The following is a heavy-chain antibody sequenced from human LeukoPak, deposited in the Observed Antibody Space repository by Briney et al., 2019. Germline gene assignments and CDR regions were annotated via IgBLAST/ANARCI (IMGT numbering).Heavy chain of an antibody. CDR3: ARQGRDQLLPSGPYYYYYMDV. CDR2: INPNSGGT. V-gene: IGHV1-2*06. CDR1: GYTFTGYY. D-gene: IGHD2-2*01. J-gene: IGHJ6*03. Sequence: ASVKVSCKASGYTFTGYYMHWVRQAPGQGLEWMGRINPNSGGTNYAQKFQGRVTMTRDTSISTAYMELSRLRSDDTAVYYCARQGRDQLLPSGPYYYYYMDVWGKGTTVTVSS.